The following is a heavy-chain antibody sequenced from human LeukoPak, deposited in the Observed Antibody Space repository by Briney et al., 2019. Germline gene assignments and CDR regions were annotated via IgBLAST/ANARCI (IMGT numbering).Heavy chain of an antibody. J-gene: IGHJ6*02. Sequence: PSEPLSLTCSVPGGSISSVSFYWGWIRQPPGKGLEWIGSVYYSGSTDYNPSLKSRVTISVDTSKNQFSLKLGSVTAADTAVYYCARDSYLVPPYAMDVWGQGTTVTVSS. CDR3: ARDSYLVPPYAMDV. D-gene: IGHD2-2*01. V-gene: IGHV4-39*02. CDR1: GGSISSVSFY. CDR2: VYYSGST.